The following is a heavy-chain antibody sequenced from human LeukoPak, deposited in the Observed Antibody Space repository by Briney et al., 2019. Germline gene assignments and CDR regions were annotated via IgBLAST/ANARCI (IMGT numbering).Heavy chain of an antibody. D-gene: IGHD6-6*01. Sequence: ASETLSLTCAVYGGSFSGYYWSWIRQPPGKGLEWIGEINHSGSTYYNPSLKSRVTISVDRSKNQFSLKLSSVTAADTAVYYCARTSIAARRANAFDIWGQGTMVTVSS. CDR1: GGSFSGYY. CDR3: ARTSIAARRANAFDI. V-gene: IGHV4-34*01. J-gene: IGHJ3*02. CDR2: INHSGST.